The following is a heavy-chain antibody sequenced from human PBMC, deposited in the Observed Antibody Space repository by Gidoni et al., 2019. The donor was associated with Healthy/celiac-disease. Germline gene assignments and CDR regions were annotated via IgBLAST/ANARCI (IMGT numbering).Heavy chain of an antibody. D-gene: IGHD6-19*01. CDR2: IYYSGST. CDR3: ARGELGRSSGWAQRTARGWGYFQH. Sequence: QVQLQESGPGLVKPSQTLSLTCTVSGGSISSGGYYWSWIRQHPGKGLEWIGYIYYSGSTYYNPSLKSRVTISVDTSKNQFSLKLSSVTAADTAVYYCARGELGRSSGWAQRTARGWGYFQHWGQGTLVTVSS. V-gene: IGHV4-31*03. J-gene: IGHJ1*01. CDR1: GGSISSGGYY.